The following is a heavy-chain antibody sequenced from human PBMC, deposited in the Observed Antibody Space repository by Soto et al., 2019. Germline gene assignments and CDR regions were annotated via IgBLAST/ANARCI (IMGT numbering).Heavy chain of an antibody. V-gene: IGHV4-4*02. CDR3: ARGERQQQRDS. D-gene: IGHD6-13*01. CDR2: IYHSGST. Sequence: SDILSLTCAVSGDSINSDKWWSWVRQPPGKGLEWSGEIYHSGSTTDNPSLTSRVLISLNTSTNQFFLKLPSVTAAETAVYFCARGERQQQRDSWGQGTLVTVSS. J-gene: IGHJ4*02. CDR1: GDSINSDKW.